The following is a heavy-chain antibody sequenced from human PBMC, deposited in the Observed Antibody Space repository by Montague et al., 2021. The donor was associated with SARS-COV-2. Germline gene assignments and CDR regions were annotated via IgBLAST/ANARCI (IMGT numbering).Heavy chain of an antibody. CDR1: GFIFDDFA. CDR3: AKDGSGSYLNPPNNYFDS. D-gene: IGHD3-10*01. Sequence: SLRLSCAAAGFIFDDFAMHWVRQAPGKGLEWVSGLSWNSGTIAYADSVKGRFTISRDNSKSFLYLQMNSLRSDDTAFYYCAKDGSGSYLNPPNNYFDSWGQGTLVTVSS. CDR2: LSWNSGTI. J-gene: IGHJ5*01. V-gene: IGHV3-9*01.